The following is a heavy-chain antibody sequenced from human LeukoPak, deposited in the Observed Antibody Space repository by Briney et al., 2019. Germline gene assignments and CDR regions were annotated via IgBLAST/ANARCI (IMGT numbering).Heavy chain of an antibody. CDR1: GFTFSSYG. D-gene: IGHD3-22*01. Sequence: GGSLRLSCAASGFTFSSYGMTWVRQAPGKGLEWVANIYYDGTHKHYADSVKGRFTISRDNSKNTLYLQMDSLRAEDTAVYYWGRVIFNYDNRGLNYWGQGTLSPSPQ. J-gene: IGHJ4*02. V-gene: IGHV3-33*01. CDR2: IYYDGTHK. CDR3: GRVIFNYDNRGLNY.